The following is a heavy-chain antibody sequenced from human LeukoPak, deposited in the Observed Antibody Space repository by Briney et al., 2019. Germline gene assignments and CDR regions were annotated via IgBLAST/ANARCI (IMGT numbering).Heavy chain of an antibody. D-gene: IGHD6-13*01. Sequence: GGSLRLSCAASGFTVSSNYMSWVRQAPGKGLEWVSVIYSGGSTYYADSVKGRFTISRDNSKNTLYLQMNSLRAEDTAVYYCARDLRRGSSWYFDYWGQGTLVTVSS. CDR3: ARDLRRGSSWYFDY. CDR2: IYSGGST. V-gene: IGHV3-53*01. J-gene: IGHJ4*02. CDR1: GFTVSSNY.